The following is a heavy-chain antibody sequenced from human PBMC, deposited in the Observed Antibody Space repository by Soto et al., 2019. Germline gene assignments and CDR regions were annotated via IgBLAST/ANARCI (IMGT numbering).Heavy chain of an antibody. J-gene: IGHJ4*02. CDR3: ARSQRGRTAFTFDY. Sequence: SETLSLTCAVSGNSVSNDNYYWSWIRQPPGKGLEWIGYIYYSGTTNYNSYLKSRLSLSVDMSKNQFSLKLASVTAADTAVYFCARSQRGRTAFTFDYWGQGALVTVSS. V-gene: IGHV4-61*01. CDR1: GNSVSNDNYY. D-gene: IGHD3-16*01. CDR2: IYYSGTT.